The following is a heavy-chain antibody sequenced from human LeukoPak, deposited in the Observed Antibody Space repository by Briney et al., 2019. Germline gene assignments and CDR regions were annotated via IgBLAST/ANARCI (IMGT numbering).Heavy chain of an antibody. D-gene: IGHD2-2*01. CDR2: IIPILGIA. V-gene: IGHV1-69*04. J-gene: IGHJ6*02. Sequence: GASVKVSCKASGYTFTGYYMHWVRQAPGQGLEWMGRIIPILGIANYAQKFQGRVTITADKSTSTTYMELSSLRSEDTAVYYCARDARWDIVVVPAASPRNYYYYYGMDVWGQGTTVTVSS. CDR1: GYTFTGYY. CDR3: ARDARWDIVVVPAASPRNYYYYYGMDV.